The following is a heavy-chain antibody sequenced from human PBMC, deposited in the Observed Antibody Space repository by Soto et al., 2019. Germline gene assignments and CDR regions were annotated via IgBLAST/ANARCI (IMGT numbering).Heavy chain of an antibody. J-gene: IGHJ3*02. D-gene: IGHD3-22*01. CDR1: GYTFTSYD. CDR3: ASWDYYDSSGYSDAFDI. V-gene: IGHV1-8*01. Sequence: QVQLVQSGAEVKKPGASVKVSCKASGYTFTSYDINWVRQATGQGLEWMGWMNPNSGNTGYAQKFQGRVTMNRNTSISTGYMELSSLRSEDTAVYYCASWDYYDSSGYSDAFDIWGQGTMVTVSS. CDR2: MNPNSGNT.